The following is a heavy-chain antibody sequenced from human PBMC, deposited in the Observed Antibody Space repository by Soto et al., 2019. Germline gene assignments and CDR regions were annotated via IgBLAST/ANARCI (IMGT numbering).Heavy chain of an antibody. CDR3: ARDPPDFNSGLDL. CDR1: GDSVSNNGAT. D-gene: IGHD1-26*01. Sequence: SQTLSLTCAISGDSVSNNGATWNWIRQSPSRGLEWLGRAYYRSRWRYDYSPSVRGRITINPDASKNIFSLQLKSVTSEDTAFYFCARDPPDFNSGLDLWGQGTLVTVPQ. V-gene: IGHV6-1*01. CDR2: AYYRSRWRY. J-gene: IGHJ4*02.